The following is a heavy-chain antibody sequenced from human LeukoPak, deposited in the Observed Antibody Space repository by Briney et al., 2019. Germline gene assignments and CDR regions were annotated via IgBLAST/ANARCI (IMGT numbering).Heavy chain of an antibody. D-gene: IGHD5-24*01. CDR3: ARELLGHGYNSGDFDY. Sequence: GGSLRLSCAASGFTFSSYWMNWVRQAPGKGLEWVANIKQDGNEKYYVDSVKGRFTISRDNATNSLYLQMNGRRAEDTAVYYCARELLGHGYNSGDFDYWGQGTMVTVSS. CDR2: IKQDGNEK. CDR1: GFTFSSYW. V-gene: IGHV3-7*01. J-gene: IGHJ4*02.